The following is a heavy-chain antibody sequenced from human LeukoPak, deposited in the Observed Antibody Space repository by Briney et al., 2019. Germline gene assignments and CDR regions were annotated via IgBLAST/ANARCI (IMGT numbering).Heavy chain of an antibody. D-gene: IGHD6-19*01. V-gene: IGHV3-23*01. CDR2: ISGSGGST. CDR1: GFTFSSYA. Sequence: GGSLRLSCAASGFTFSSYAMSWVRQAPGKGLEWVSAISGSGGSTYYADSVKGRFTISRDNSKNTLHLQMNSLRAEDTAVYYCAKTRGWPYYFDYWGQGTLVTVSS. J-gene: IGHJ4*02. CDR3: AKTRGWPYYFDY.